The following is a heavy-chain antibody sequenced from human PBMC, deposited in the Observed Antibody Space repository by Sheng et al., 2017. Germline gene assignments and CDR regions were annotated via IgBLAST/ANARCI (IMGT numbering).Heavy chain of an antibody. J-gene: IGHJ4*02. CDR3: ARGPRGTRYIDV. Sequence: QVQLVESGGGVVQPGRSLRLSCAATGFIFRSYGMHWVRQAPGEGLEWVAVIWYDGSNQSYTDSVKGRFDISRDNSKNTVYLQMNRLRVEDTAIYYCARGPRGTRYIDVWGQGTLVTVSS. V-gene: IGHV3-33*01. CDR1: GFIFRSYG. D-gene: IGHD3-9*01. CDR2: IWYDGSNQ.